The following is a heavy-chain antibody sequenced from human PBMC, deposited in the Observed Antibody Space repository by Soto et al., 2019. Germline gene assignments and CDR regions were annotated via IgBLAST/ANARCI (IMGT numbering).Heavy chain of an antibody. J-gene: IGHJ6*02. CDR2: ISSSSTI. D-gene: IGHD6-13*01. CDR3: ARDLEWSSSPGGMDV. CDR1: VFTFSSYS. Sequence: GALRLSCAASVFTFSSYSMNWVREAPGKGLEWVSYISSSSTIYYADSVKGRFTISRDNAKNSLYLQMNSLRDEDTAVYYCARDLEWSSSPGGMDVWGQGTTVNVSS. V-gene: IGHV3-48*02.